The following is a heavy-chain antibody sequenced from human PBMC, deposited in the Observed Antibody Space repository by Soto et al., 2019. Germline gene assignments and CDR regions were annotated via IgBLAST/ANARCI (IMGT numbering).Heavy chain of an antibody. Sequence: GGSLRLSCAASGFTFGDYAMHWVRQAPGKGLEWVSGISWNSGSIGYADSVKGRFTISRDNAKNSLYLQMNSLRAEDTALYYCAKSPYYDILTGCFDPWGQGTLVTVSS. CDR1: GFTFGDYA. CDR2: ISWNSGSI. V-gene: IGHV3-9*01. CDR3: AKSPYYDILTGCFDP. D-gene: IGHD3-9*01. J-gene: IGHJ5*02.